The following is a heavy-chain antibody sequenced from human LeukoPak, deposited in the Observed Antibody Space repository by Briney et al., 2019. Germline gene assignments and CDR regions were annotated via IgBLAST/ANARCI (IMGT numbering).Heavy chain of an antibody. CDR2: ITDSGGAV. CDR1: GFSFSTYE. J-gene: IGHJ3*02. V-gene: IGHV3-48*03. D-gene: IGHD2-15*01. Sequence: GGSLRLSCAASGFSFSTYEMNRVRQAPGKGLEWISYITDSGGAVHYADSVKGRFTISRDNAKSSLFLHMHSLRAEDTAVYYCTREDMTDALDIWGQGTLLTVSS. CDR3: TREDMTDALDI.